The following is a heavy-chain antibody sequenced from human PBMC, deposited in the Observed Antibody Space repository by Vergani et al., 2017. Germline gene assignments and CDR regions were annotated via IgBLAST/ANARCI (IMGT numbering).Heavy chain of an antibody. D-gene: IGHD6-6*01. Sequence: EVQLVQSGAEVKKPGESLRISCKGSGYSFTSYWISWVRQMPGKGLEWMGRIDPSDSYTNYSPSFQGHVPISADKSIRTAYLQWSSLKASDTAMYYCAGPLRQLDSYYYGMDVWGQGTTVTVSS. J-gene: IGHJ6*02. CDR3: AGPLRQLDSYYYGMDV. V-gene: IGHV5-10-1*01. CDR1: GYSFTSYW. CDR2: IDPSDSYT.